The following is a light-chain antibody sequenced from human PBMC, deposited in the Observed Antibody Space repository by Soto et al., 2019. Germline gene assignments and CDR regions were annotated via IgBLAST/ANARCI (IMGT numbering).Light chain of an antibody. CDR1: QGISSH. CDR2: DAS. Sequence: DIQLTQSPSFLSASVGDTVTITCRASQGISSHLAWYQQKPGKAPKLLIYDASALQSGVPSRFSGSGSGTEFTLTISSLQPEDFATYYCQQLNTYPITFGQGTRLEIK. V-gene: IGKV1-9*01. J-gene: IGKJ5*01. CDR3: QQLNTYPIT.